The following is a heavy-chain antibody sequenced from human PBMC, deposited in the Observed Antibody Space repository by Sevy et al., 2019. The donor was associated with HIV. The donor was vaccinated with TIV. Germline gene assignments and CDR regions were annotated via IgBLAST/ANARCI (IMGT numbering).Heavy chain of an antibody. CDR2: IWYDGSDK. D-gene: IGHD3-9*01. CDR1: GFTFSSYG. CDR3: ARLVPYYYYGMDV. J-gene: IGHJ6*02. V-gene: IGHV3-33*01. Sequence: LSLTCAASGFTFSSYGMHWVRQAPGKGLEWVAVIWYDGSDKYYADSVKGRVTISRDNSKKTLYLQMNSMGAEDTAGYYRARLVPYYYYGMDVWGQGTTVTVSS.